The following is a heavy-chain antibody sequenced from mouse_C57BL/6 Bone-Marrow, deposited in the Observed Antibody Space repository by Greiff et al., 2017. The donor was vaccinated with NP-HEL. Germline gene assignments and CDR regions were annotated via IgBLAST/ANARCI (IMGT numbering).Heavy chain of an antibody. V-gene: IGHV1-81*01. D-gene: IGHD1-1*01. CDR3: ARASYYYGSSLAWFAY. J-gene: IGHJ3*01. CDR1: GYTFTSYG. CDR2: IYPRSGNT. Sequence: VQLVESGAELARPGASVKLSCKASGYTFTSYGISWVKQRTGQGLEWIGEIYPRSGNTYYNEKFKGKATLTADKSSSTAYMELRSLTSEDSAVYFCARASYYYGSSLAWFAYWGQGTLVTVSA.